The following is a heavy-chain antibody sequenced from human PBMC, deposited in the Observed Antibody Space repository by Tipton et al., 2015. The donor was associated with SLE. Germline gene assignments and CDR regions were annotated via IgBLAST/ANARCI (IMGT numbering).Heavy chain of an antibody. V-gene: IGHV1-69*15. D-gene: IGHD1-26*01. J-gene: IGHJ3*02. CDR2: IIPIFGTA. CDR3: ARVKPDTTSPGVGAFDI. Sequence: QSGAEVKKPGSSVKVSCKASGGTFSSYAISWVRQAPGQGLEWMGRIIPIFGTANYAQKFQGRVTITADESTSTAYMELNSLRAEDTAVYYCARVKPDTTSPGVGAFDIWGQGTMVTVSS. CDR1: GGTFSSYA.